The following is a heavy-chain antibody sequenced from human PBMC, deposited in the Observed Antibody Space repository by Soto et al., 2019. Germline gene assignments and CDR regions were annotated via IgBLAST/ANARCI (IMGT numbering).Heavy chain of an antibody. CDR3: ARAVSERYCSSTSCYAVGYYFDY. V-gene: IGHV1-69*13. CDR2: IIPIFGTA. D-gene: IGHD2-2*01. CDR1: GGTFSSYA. Sequence: SVKVSCKASGGTFSSYAISWVRQAPGQGLEWMGGIIPIFGTANYAQKFQGRVTITADESTSTAYMELSSLRSEDTAVYYCARAVSERYCSSTSCYAVGYYFDYWGQGTLVTVSS. J-gene: IGHJ4*02.